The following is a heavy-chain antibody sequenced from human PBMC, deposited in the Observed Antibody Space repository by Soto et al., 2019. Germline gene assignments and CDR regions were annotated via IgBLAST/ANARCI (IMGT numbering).Heavy chain of an antibody. Sequence: PGGSLRLSCAASGFTFSTYAMAWVRQAPGKGLEWVSGVSASGLNTDYADPVKGRFYISRDNSKNTVSLQMNSLRAEDTAVYYCAYSSTPFDYWGQGTLVTVSS. CDR2: VSASGLNT. V-gene: IGHV3-23*01. J-gene: IGHJ4*02. CDR3: AYSSTPFDY. CDR1: GFTFSTYA. D-gene: IGHD6-13*01.